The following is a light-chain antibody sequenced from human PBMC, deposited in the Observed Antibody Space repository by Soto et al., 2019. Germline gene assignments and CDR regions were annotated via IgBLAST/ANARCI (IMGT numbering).Light chain of an antibody. CDR2: DVS. Sequence: QSALTQPASVSGSPGQSITISCTRSSSDVGDYNYVAWYQQHPDKAPKLMIFDVSSRPSGVSNRFSGSKSRSTASLTISGLQAEDEADYFCSSYSSSGTLYVFGTGTKLTVL. CDR3: SSYSSSGTLYV. V-gene: IGLV2-14*03. CDR1: SSDVGDYNY. J-gene: IGLJ1*01.